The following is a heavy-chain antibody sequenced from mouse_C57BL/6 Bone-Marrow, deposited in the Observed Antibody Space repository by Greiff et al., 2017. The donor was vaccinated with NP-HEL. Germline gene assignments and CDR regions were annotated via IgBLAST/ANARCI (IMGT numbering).Heavy chain of an antibody. V-gene: IGHV1-26*01. CDR2: INPNNGGT. CDR3: ARGYEGFAY. CDR1: GYTFTDYY. J-gene: IGHJ3*01. D-gene: IGHD2-3*01. Sequence: QQSGPELVKPGASVKISCKASGYTFTDYYMNWVKQSHGKSLEWIGDINPNNGGTSYNQKFKGKATLTVDKSSSTAYMELRSLTSEDSAVYYCARGYEGFAYWGQGTLVTVSA.